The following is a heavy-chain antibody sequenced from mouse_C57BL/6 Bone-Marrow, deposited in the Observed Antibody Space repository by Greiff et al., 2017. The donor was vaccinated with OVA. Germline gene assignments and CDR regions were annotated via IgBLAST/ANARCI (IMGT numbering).Heavy chain of an antibody. CDR2: IAPSDSYT. J-gene: IGHJ3*01. Sequence: QVQLQQPGAELVRPGTSVKLSCKASGYTFTSYWMHWVKQRPGQGLEWIGVIAPSDSYTNYNQKFKGKATLTVDTSSSTAYMQLSSLTSEDSAVYYCARDYYGSSWFAYWGQGTLVTVSA. CDR3: ARDYYGSSWFAY. CDR1: GYTFTSYW. D-gene: IGHD1-1*01. V-gene: IGHV1-59*01.